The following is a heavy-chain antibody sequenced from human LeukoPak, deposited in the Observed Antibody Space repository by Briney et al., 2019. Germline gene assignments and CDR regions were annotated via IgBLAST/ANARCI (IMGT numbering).Heavy chain of an antibody. Sequence: PGGSLRLSCAASGFTFSSYWMSWVRQAPGKGLEWVANIKQDGSEKYYVDSVKGRLTISRDNAKNSLYLQMNSLRAEDTAVYYCASQTYYYDSSMYYWGQGTLVTVSS. D-gene: IGHD3-22*01. CDR1: GFTFSSYW. CDR3: ASQTYYYDSSMYY. V-gene: IGHV3-7*01. J-gene: IGHJ4*02. CDR2: IKQDGSEK.